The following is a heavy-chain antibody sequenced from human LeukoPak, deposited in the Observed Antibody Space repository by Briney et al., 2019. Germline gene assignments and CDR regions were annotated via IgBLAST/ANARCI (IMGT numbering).Heavy chain of an antibody. Sequence: SETLCLTCAASGGSISSYYWSWIRQPPGKGLEWIGYIYYSGSTNYNPSLKSRVTISVDTSKNQFSLKLSSVTAADTAVYYCARDTKYSYRPTKGMDVWGQGTTVTVSS. CDR1: GGSISSYY. V-gene: IGHV4-59*12. CDR2: IYYSGST. CDR3: ARDTKYSYRPTKGMDV. J-gene: IGHJ6*02. D-gene: IGHD5-18*01.